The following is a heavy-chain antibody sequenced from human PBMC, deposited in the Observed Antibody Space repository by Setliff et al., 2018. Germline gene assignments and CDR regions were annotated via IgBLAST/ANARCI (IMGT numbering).Heavy chain of an antibody. V-gene: IGHV4-61*08. D-gene: IGHD7-27*01. CDR2: NYDTGNT. CDR3: ARDFWGSLDY. J-gene: IGHJ4*02. CDR1: GGSVSSGGYL. Sequence: SETLSLTCTVSGGSVSSGGYLWSWIRQPPGKGLEWIGYNYDTGNTNINPSLKSRLTISVDRTKNQFSLKLSSVTAADTAMYYCARDFWGSLDYWGQGTLVTVSS.